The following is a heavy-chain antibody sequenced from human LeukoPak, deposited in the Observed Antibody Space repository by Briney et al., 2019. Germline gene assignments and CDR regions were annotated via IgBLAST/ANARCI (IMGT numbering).Heavy chain of an antibody. Sequence: ASVKVSCKASGYTFTDYYIHWVRQAPGQGLEWMGRINPNSGGTNYAQKFQGRVTMTRDTSISTAYMELSSLRSDDTAVYYCARDLGIGVAGTDFQHWGPGTLVTVSS. CDR3: ARDLGIGVAGTDFQH. J-gene: IGHJ1*01. V-gene: IGHV1-2*06. CDR1: GYTFTDYY. CDR2: INPNSGGT. D-gene: IGHD6-19*01.